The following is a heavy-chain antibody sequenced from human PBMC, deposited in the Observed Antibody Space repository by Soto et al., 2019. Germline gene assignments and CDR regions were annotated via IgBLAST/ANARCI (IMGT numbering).Heavy chain of an antibody. CDR2: LDSDGRT. J-gene: IGHJ4*02. V-gene: IGHV3-53*02. Sequence: DVQLVETGGGLIQPGGSLRLSCAASGFVVTSSYMSWVRQAPGKGLEWVSVLDSDGRTYYADSVKGRFTISRDNSKNTLYLQMNSLSAEDTAVYYCARCSGWYGQCYFDCWGQGTLVTVSS. D-gene: IGHD6-13*01. CDR1: GFVVTSSY. CDR3: ARCSGWYGQCYFDC.